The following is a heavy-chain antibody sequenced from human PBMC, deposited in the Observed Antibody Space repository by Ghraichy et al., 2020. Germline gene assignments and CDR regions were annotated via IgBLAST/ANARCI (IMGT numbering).Heavy chain of an antibody. CDR3: ARDNPLYYDILTGYPPGMDV. CDR1: GYTFTSYA. J-gene: IGHJ6*02. CDR2: INTNTGNP. V-gene: IGHV7-4-1*02. Sequence: ASVKVSCKASGYTFTSYAMNWVRQAPGQGLEWMGWINTNTGNPTYAQGFTGRFVFSLDTSVSTAYLQISSLKAEDTAVYYCARDNPLYYDILTGYPPGMDVWGQGTTVTVSS. D-gene: IGHD3-9*01.